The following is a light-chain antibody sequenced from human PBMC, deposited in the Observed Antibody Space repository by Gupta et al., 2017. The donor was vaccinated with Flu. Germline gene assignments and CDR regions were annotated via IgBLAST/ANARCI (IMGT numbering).Light chain of an antibody. CDR2: KAS. Sequence: PSTLSASVGDRVTITCRASQSIDSWLAWYQQKPGKAPKLLIYKASSLQSGVPSRFSGSGSGTEFTLTISSLQPDDFATYYCQQCNGYSRTFGQGTKVEIK. CDR3: QQCNGYSRT. CDR1: QSIDSW. V-gene: IGKV1-5*03. J-gene: IGKJ1*01.